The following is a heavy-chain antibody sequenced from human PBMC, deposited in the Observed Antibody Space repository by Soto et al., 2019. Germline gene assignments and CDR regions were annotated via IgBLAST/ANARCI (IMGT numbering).Heavy chain of an antibody. D-gene: IGHD6-6*01. CDR1: GGSISSSSYY. V-gene: IGHV4-39*01. CDR2: IYYSGST. J-gene: IGHJ6*02. CDR3: ARLDLEYSSSSEVYYYGMDV. Sequence: SETLSLTCTVSGGSISSSSYYWGWIRQPPGKGLEWIGSIYYSGSTYYNPSLKSRVTISVDTSKNQFSLKLSSVTAADTAVYYCARLDLEYSSSSEVYYYGMDVWGQGTTVTVSS.